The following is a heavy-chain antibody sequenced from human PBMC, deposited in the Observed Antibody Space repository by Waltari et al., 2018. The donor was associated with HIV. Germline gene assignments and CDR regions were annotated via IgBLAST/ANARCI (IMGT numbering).Heavy chain of an antibody. CDR1: GGSISSGSYY. J-gene: IGHJ4*02. Sequence: QVQLQESGPGLVKPSQTLSLTCTVSGGSISSGSYYWSWIRQPAGKGLEWIGRIYTSGSTNYNPSLKSRVTISVDTSKKQFSLKLSSVTAADAAVYYCARLPYSGGYYFDYWGQGTLVTVSS. D-gene: IGHD1-26*01. CDR3: ARLPYSGGYYFDY. V-gene: IGHV4-61*02. CDR2: IYTSGST.